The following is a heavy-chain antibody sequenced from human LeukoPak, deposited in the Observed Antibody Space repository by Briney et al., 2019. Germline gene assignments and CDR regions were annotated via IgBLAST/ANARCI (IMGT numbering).Heavy chain of an antibody. Sequence: PGGSLRLSCAASGFTFSSYAMSWVRQAPGKGLEWVSAISGRAVITYYADSVKGRFTISRDNSKNTLYPQMNSLRAEDTAVYYCASSASGWYNFDYWGQGTLVTVSS. V-gene: IGHV3-23*01. D-gene: IGHD6-19*01. CDR1: GFTFSSYA. J-gene: IGHJ4*02. CDR2: ISGRAVIT. CDR3: ASSASGWYNFDY.